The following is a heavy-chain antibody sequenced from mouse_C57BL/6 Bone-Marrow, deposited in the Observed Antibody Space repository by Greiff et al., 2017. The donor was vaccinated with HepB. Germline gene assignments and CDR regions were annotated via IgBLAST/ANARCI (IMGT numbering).Heavy chain of an antibody. V-gene: IGHV1-59*01. D-gene: IGHD2-3*01. J-gene: IGHJ2*01. CDR3: AIYDGYY. CDR2: IDPSDSYT. CDR1: GYTFTSYW. Sequence: QVQLQQPGAELVRPGTSVKLSCKASGYTFTSYWMHWVKQRPGQGLEWIGVIDPSDSYTNYNQKFKGKATLTVDTASSTAYMLLSSLTSEDSAVYYCAIYDGYYWGQGTTLTVSS.